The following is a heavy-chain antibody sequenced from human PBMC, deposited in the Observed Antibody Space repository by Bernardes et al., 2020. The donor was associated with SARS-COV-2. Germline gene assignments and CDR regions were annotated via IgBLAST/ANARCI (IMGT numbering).Heavy chain of an antibody. CDR2: IHPGRNT. J-gene: IGHJ4*02. V-gene: IGHV3-66*02. CDR3: ARETDFDS. Sequence: GGSLRLSCDASGFKVANHYMSWVRQAPGKGLEWVAVIHPGRNTYYADSVTGRFTISRDNSKNTLYLQMDSLRPEDTAIYYCARETDFDSWGQGTLVTVAS. CDR1: GFKVANHY.